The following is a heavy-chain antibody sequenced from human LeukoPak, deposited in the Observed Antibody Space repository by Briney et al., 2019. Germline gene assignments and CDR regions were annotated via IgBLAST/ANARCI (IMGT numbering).Heavy chain of an antibody. D-gene: IGHD1-26*01. V-gene: IGHV3-30*03. CDR1: GFTFSSYG. J-gene: IGHJ4*02. CDR2: ISYDGSNK. Sequence: GGSLRLSCAASGFTFSSYGMHWVRQAPGKGLEWVAVISYDGSNKYYADSVKGRFTISRDNSKNTLYLQMNSLRAEDTAVYYCASSGSYRFDYWGQGTLVTVSS. CDR3: ASSGSYRFDY.